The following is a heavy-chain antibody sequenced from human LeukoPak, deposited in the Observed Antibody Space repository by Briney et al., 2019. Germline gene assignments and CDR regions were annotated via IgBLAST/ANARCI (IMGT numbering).Heavy chain of an antibody. CDR3: ATREESRDGYNHFDY. CDR2: ISSNGGST. J-gene: IGHJ4*02. CDR1: GFTFSSYA. D-gene: IGHD5-24*01. V-gene: IGHV3-64*01. Sequence: PGGSLRLSCAASGFTFSSYAMHWVRQAPGKGLEYVSAISSNGGSTYYANSVKGRFTISRDNSKNTLYLQMGSLRAEDMAVYYCATREESRDGYNHFDYWGQGTLVTVSS.